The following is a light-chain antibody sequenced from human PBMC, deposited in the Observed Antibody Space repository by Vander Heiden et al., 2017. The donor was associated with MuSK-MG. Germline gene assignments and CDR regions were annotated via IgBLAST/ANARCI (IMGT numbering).Light chain of an antibody. CDR3: CSYAGTSTHVL. J-gene: IGLJ2*01. CDR2: DVT. Sequence: QSALTQPRSMSGSPGQSITISCTGTSGDIGAYDYVSWYQQHPGTAPKVLIYDVTKRPSGVPDRFSGSKSGNPASLTISGLRTEDEADYYCCSYAGTSTHVLFGGGTELTVL. V-gene: IGLV2-11*01. CDR1: SGDIGAYDY.